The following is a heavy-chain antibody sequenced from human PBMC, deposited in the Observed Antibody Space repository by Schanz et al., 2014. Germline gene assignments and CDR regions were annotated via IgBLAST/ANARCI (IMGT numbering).Heavy chain of an antibody. Sequence: EVHLVESGGGLVQPGGSLRLSCAASGITFSSHSFNWVRQAPGKGLEWISYITYNGGTIYYADSVKGRFTISGDNSKNTLYLQMNSLRAEDTAVYYCAKGRFGELSAFDIWGQGTMVTVSS. J-gene: IGHJ3*02. D-gene: IGHD3-10*01. CDR1: GITFSSHS. CDR2: ITYNGGTI. CDR3: AKGRFGELSAFDI. V-gene: IGHV3-48*01.